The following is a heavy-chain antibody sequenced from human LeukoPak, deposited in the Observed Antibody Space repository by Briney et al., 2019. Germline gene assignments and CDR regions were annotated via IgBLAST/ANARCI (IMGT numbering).Heavy chain of an antibody. CDR2: ISSSGSTI. D-gene: IGHD3-10*02. J-gene: IGHJ6*04. V-gene: IGHV3-11*04. CDR1: GFTFSDYY. Sequence: GGSLRLSCAASGFTFSDYYMSWSRQAPGKVLEWVSYISSSGSTIYYADSVKGRFTISRDNAKNSLYLQMNSLRAEDKAVYYCAELGITMIGGVWGKGTTVTISS. CDR3: AELGITMIGGV.